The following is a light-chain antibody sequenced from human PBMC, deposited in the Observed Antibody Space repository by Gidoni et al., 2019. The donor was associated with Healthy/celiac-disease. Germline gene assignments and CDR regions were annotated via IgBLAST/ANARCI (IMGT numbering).Light chain of an antibody. CDR1: QSVSSSY. J-gene: IGKJ4*01. Sequence: EIVLTQSPGTLSLSPGERATLSCRASQSVSSSYLACYQQKPGQAPSLLIYGASSRATGIPDRFSGSGSGTDFTLTISRLEPEDFAVYYCQQYGSSPPLTFGGGTKVEIK. CDR3: QQYGSSPPLT. CDR2: GAS. V-gene: IGKV3-20*01.